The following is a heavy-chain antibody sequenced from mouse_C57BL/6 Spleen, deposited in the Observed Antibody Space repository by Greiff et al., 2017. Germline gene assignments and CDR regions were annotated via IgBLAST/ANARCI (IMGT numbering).Heavy chain of an antibody. CDR3: ARGQGSGYDDGCWYFDV. D-gene: IGHD2-2*01. CDR1: GYTFTSYW. J-gene: IGHJ1*03. CDR2: IDPADSYT. V-gene: IGHV1-69*01. Sequence: QVQLQQPGAELVMPGASVKLSCKASGYTFTSYWMHWVKQRPGQGLAWIGEIDPADSYTNYNQKFKGKSTLTVDKSSSTAYMQLSSLTSEDSAVYYCARGQGSGYDDGCWYFDVWGTGTTVTVSS.